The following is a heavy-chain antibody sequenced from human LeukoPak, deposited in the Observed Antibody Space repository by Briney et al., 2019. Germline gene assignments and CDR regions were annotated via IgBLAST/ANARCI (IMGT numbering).Heavy chain of an antibody. Sequence: PSETLSLTCAVYGGSFSGYYWSWIRQPPGKGLEWIGEINHSGSTNYNPSLKSRVTISVDTPKNQFSLKLSSVTAADTAVYYCARAKPWDYYGMDVWGQGTTVTVSS. CDR3: ARAKPWDYYGMDV. J-gene: IGHJ6*02. CDR1: GGSFSGYY. V-gene: IGHV4-34*01. CDR2: INHSGST. D-gene: IGHD3-16*01.